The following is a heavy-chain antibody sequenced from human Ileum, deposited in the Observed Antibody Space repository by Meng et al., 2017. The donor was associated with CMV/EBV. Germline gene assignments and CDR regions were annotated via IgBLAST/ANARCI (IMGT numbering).Heavy chain of an antibody. D-gene: IGHD2-21*01. CDR1: GYTFAHYG. CDR2: ISAYSNYT. J-gene: IGHJ6*02. Sequence: ASVKVSCKTSGYTFAHYGIVWVRQAPGQGLEWMGWISAYSNYTTYAPKVQDRVTMTTDTSTSAAFMELGSLRSADTAVYFCARARSGRVSSDCYLCPMDAWGQGTTVTVSS. CDR3: ARARSGRVSSDCYLCPMDA. V-gene: IGHV1-18*01.